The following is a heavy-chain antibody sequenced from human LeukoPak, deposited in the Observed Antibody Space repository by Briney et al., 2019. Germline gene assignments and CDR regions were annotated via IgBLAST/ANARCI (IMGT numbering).Heavy chain of an antibody. D-gene: IGHD3-16*01. Sequence: ASVKVSCKASGGTFSSYAISWVRQAPGQGLEWMGRIIPILGIANYAQKFQGRVTITADKSTSTAYMELSSLRSEDTAVYYCARDWVRRGPPTDYWGQGTLVTVSS. J-gene: IGHJ4*02. V-gene: IGHV1-69*04. CDR3: ARDWVRRGPPTDY. CDR1: GGTFSSYA. CDR2: IIPILGIA.